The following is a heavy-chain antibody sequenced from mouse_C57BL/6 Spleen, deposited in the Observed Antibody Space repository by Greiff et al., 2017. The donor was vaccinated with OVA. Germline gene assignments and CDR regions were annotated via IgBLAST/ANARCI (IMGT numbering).Heavy chain of an antibody. J-gene: IGHJ2*01. CDR3: ARGGGLLVVFDY. D-gene: IGHD1-1*01. CDR2: ISSGGSYT. V-gene: IGHV5-6*02. CDR1: GFTFSSYG. Sequence: DVKLVESGGDLVKPGGSLKLSCAASGFTFSSYGMSWVRQTPDKRLEWVATISSGGSYTYYPDSVKGRFTISRDNAKNTLYLQMSSLKSEDTAMYCYARGGGLLVVFDYWGQGTTLTVSS.